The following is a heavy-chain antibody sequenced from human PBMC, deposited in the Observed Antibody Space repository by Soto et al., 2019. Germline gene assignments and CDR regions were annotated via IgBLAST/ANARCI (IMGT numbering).Heavy chain of an antibody. J-gene: IGHJ3*02. CDR2: TIPLFRTT. CDR1: GGTFSNYP. D-gene: IGHD3-22*01. CDR3: AKAHRLGFYYYDSSGYYLGAFDI. Sequence: SVKVSCKASGGTFSNYPIIWVRQAPGQGLGWMGGTIPLFRTTNYAQKLQGRVTLTADESTSTAYMELSSLRSEDTAVYYCAKAHRLGFYYYDSSGYYLGAFDIWGQGTMVTVSS. V-gene: IGHV1-69*13.